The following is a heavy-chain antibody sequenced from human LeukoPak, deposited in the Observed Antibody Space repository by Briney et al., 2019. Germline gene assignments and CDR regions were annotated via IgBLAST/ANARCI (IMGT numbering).Heavy chain of an antibody. J-gene: IGHJ4*02. CDR1: GFTFRSYG. CDR2: ISYDGSNK. V-gene: IGHV3-30*18. Sequence: GGSLRLSCAASGFTFRSYGMHWVRQAPGKGLEWVAVISYDGSNKYYADSVKGRFTISRDNSKNTLYLQMNSLRAEDTAVYYCAKSQRAFEAYQLLQGDYWGQGTLVTVSS. D-gene: IGHD2-2*01. CDR3: AKSQRAFEAYQLLQGDY.